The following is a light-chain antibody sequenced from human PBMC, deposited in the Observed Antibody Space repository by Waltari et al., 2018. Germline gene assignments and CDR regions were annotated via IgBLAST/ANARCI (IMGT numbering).Light chain of an antibody. V-gene: IGKV1-9*01. CDR3: QQLRSYPRIT. CDR1: QAISIY. CDR2: AAS. Sequence: IQLTQSPSSLSASVGDRVTITCRASQAISIYLAWYQQKPRKAPNLLIYAASTLQSGVPSRFIGSGSGTEFTLTISSLQPEDFATYYCQQLRSYPRITFGQGTRLDI. J-gene: IGKJ5*01.